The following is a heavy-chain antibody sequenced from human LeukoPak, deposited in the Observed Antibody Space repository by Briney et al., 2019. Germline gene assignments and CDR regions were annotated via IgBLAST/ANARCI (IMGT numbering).Heavy chain of an antibody. D-gene: IGHD3-9*01. CDR2: INHSGST. V-gene: IGHV4-34*01. Sequence: KTSETLSLTCAVYGGSFSGYYWSWIRQPPGKGLEWIGEINHSGSTNYNPSLKSRVTISVDTSKNQFSLKLSSVTAADTAVYYCARAGAYYDILTGYSPYYFDYWGQGTLVTVSS. CDR3: ARAGAYYDILTGYSPYYFDY. CDR1: GGSFSGYY. J-gene: IGHJ4*02.